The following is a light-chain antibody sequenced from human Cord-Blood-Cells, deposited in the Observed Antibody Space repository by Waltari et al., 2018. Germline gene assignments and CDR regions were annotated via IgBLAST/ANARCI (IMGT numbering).Light chain of an antibody. CDR3: QQYNKWPLT. V-gene: IGKV3-15*01. CDR1: QSVSSN. J-gene: IGKJ3*01. Sequence: EIVMTQSPATLSVSPGERATLPCRASQSVSSNLAWYQQKPGQAPRLLIYGASTRATGIPARFSGSGSGTEFTLTISSLQSEDFAVYYCQQYNKWPLTFGPGTKVDIK. CDR2: GAS.